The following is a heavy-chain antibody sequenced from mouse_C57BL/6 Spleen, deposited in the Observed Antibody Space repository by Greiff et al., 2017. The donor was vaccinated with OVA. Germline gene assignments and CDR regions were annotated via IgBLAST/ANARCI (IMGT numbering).Heavy chain of an antibody. Sequence: VQLQQSGPELVKPGASVKISCKASGYAFSSSWMNWVKQRPGKGLEWIGRIYPGDGDTNYNWKFKGKATLTADKSSSTAYMQLSSLTSEDSAVYFCAREGAYGSSFDYWGQGTTLTVSS. CDR3: AREGAYGSSFDY. CDR1: GYAFSSSW. CDR2: IYPGDGDT. V-gene: IGHV1-82*01. J-gene: IGHJ2*01. D-gene: IGHD1-1*01.